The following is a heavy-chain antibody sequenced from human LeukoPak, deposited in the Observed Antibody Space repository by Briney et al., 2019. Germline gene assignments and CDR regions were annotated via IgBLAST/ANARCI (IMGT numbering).Heavy chain of an antibody. CDR3: ARDSLGYTYGYSTYLDP. CDR1: GDTLTHYY. D-gene: IGHD5-18*01. Sequence: ASVKVSCKASGDTLTHYYMRWVRQTPGQGLEWVGIINPRTGSTTYAQMLQGRVTMTRDTSSNTVYMEMSSLRSEDTAVYYCARDSLGYTYGYSTYLDPWGQGTLVTVSS. J-gene: IGHJ5*02. V-gene: IGHV1-46*04. CDR2: INPRTGST.